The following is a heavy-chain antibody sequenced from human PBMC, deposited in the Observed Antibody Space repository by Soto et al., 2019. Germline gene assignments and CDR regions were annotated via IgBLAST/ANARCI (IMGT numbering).Heavy chain of an antibody. CDR1: GGSVCSSSYD. CDR2: MYHIGST. J-gene: IGHJ4*02. CDR3: ARGSGSFDY. D-gene: IGHD3-10*01. Sequence: PSETPSLTCTVCGGSVCSSSYDGGWVRQPPGKGLEWIGRMYHIGSTNYNPSLKSRVSILVDKSKNQFSLKLNSVTAADTAVYYCARGSGSFDYWGQGALVTVSS. V-gene: IGHV4-39*07.